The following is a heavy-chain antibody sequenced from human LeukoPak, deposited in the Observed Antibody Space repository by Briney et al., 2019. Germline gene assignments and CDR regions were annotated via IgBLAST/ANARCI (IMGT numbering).Heavy chain of an antibody. V-gene: IGHV1-18*01. Sequence: ASVKVSCKTSGYSFTSYGVTWVRQAPGQGREGMGWIGVYTGHTNYVQKFQGRVTMTPDTSTSTAYMELRSLTSDDTAVYYCARDGSCSGGSCAMDGWFDPWGQGTLVTVSS. D-gene: IGHD2-15*01. CDR2: IGVYTGHT. J-gene: IGHJ5*02. CDR3: ARDGSCSGGSCAMDGWFDP. CDR1: GYSFTSYG.